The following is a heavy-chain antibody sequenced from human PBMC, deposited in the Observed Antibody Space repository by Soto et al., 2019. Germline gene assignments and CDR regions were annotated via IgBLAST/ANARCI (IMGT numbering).Heavy chain of an antibody. D-gene: IGHD1-26*01. V-gene: IGHV1-18*01. J-gene: IGHJ2*01. Sequence: QVQLVQSGAEVKKPGASVKVSCKASGYTFTSYGISWVRQAPGQGLERMGWISAYNGNTNYAQKLQGRVTMTTDTSTSTAYMELRSMRSDDTAVYYCARATSGTKHWYFELWGRGTLVTVSS. CDR1: GYTFTSYG. CDR3: ARATSGTKHWYFEL. CDR2: ISAYNGNT.